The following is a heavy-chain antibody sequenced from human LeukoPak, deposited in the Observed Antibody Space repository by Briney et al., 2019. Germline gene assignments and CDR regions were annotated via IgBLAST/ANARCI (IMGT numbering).Heavy chain of an antibody. J-gene: IGHJ6*02. D-gene: IGHD3-3*01. CDR2: ISSSRSTI. CDR1: GFTFSSYE. V-gene: IGHV3-48*03. Sequence: GGSLRLSCAASGFTFSSYEMNWVRQAPGKGLEWVSYISSSRSTIYYADSVKGRFAISRDNAKNSLYLQMNSLRAEDTAVYYCARVDFWSGYPYYYYYYGMDVWGQGTTVTVSS. CDR3: ARVDFWSGYPYYYYYYGMDV.